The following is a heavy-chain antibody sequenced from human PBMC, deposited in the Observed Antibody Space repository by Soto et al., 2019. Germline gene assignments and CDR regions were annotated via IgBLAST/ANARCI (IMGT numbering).Heavy chain of an antibody. J-gene: IGHJ4*02. CDR3: ARLGSIAAAGTPDY. CDR1: GFTFSDYY. V-gene: IGHV3-11*01. Sequence: WGSLRLSCVASGFTFSDYYMSWFRQAPGKGLEWVSYISGSGSTIHDADSVKGRFTISRDNAKNSLYLQMNSLRAEDTAVYYCARLGSIAAAGTPDYWGQGTLVTVSS. CDR2: ISGSGSTI. D-gene: IGHD6-13*01.